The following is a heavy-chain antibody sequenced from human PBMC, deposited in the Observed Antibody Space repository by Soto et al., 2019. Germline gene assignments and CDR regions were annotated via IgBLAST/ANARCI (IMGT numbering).Heavy chain of an antibody. CDR2: IYYSGST. CDR1: GGSISSYY. Sequence: QVQLQESGPGLVKPSETLSLTCTVSGGSISSYYWSWIRQPPGKGLEWIGYIYYSGSTNYNPSLQSRFPMSVVTSTNQFSLTLSSVTAADTAVYYCAGGPDRWLHSVRACDIWGQGTMVTVSS. CDR3: AGGPDRWLHSVRACDI. D-gene: IGHD5-12*01. V-gene: IGHV4-59*01. J-gene: IGHJ3*02.